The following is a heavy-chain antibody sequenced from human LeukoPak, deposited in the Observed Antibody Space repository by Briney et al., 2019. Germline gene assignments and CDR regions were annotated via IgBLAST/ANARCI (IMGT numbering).Heavy chain of an antibody. J-gene: IGHJ4*02. Sequence: GGSLRLSCAASGFTFSSYAMHWVRQAPGKGLEWVAVISYDGSNKYYADSVKGRFTISRDNSKNTLYLQMNSLRAGDTAVYYCARSRDVVVTAWAYFDYWGQGTLVTVSS. CDR2: ISYDGSNK. CDR1: GFTFSSYA. D-gene: IGHD2-21*02. CDR3: ARSRDVVVTAWAYFDY. V-gene: IGHV3-30*04.